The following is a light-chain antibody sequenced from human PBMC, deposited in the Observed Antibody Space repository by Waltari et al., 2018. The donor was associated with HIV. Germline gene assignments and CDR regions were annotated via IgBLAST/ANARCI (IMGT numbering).Light chain of an antibody. CDR3: QQYNNWPPLT. CDR2: GAS. CDR1: QSVSSN. Sequence: EIVMTQSPATLSPGERVTLSCRASQSVSSNLAWYQQKPGQAPRLLIYGASTRATGIPARFSGSGSGTEFTLTISSLQSEDFAVYYCQQYNNWPPLTFGGGTKVEIK. V-gene: IGKV3-15*01. J-gene: IGKJ4*01.